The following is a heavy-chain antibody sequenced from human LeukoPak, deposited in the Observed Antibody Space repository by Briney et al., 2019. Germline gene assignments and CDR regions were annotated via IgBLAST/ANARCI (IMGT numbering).Heavy chain of an antibody. CDR2: ISGSGGST. Sequence: QPGGSLRLSCAASGFTFSSYAMSWVHQAPGKGLEWVSAISGSGGSTYYADSVKGRFTISRDNSKNTLYLQMNSLRAEDTAVYYCAKVRSSGWYPVDAFDIWGQGTMVTVSS. V-gene: IGHV3-23*01. D-gene: IGHD6-19*01. CDR1: GFTFSSYA. CDR3: AKVRSSGWYPVDAFDI. J-gene: IGHJ3*02.